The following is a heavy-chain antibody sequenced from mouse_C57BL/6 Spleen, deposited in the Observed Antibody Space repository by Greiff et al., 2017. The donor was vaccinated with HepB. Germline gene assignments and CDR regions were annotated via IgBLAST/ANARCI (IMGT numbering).Heavy chain of an antibody. D-gene: IGHD2-1*01. CDR3: ARWDGNYPFDY. J-gene: IGHJ2*01. Sequence: QVQLQQPGAELVRPGSSVKLSCKASGYTFTSYWMHWVKQRPIQGLEWIGNIDPSDSETHYNQKFKDKATLTVDKSSSTAYMQLSSLTSEDSAVYYCARWDGNYPFDYWGQGTTLTVSS. V-gene: IGHV1-52*01. CDR1: GYTFTSYW. CDR2: IDPSDSET.